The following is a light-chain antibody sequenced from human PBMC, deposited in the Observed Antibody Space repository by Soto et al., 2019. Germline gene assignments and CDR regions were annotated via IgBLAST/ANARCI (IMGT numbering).Light chain of an antibody. Sequence: EVVMTQCPATLSVYPGERATLSCRASQSVSSNLAWYQQKPGQAPRLLIYGASSRATGIPVRFSGSGSGTEFTLTISSLQSEDFAVYYCQQYNNWPLTFGQGTRLEIK. J-gene: IGKJ5*01. CDR1: QSVSSN. CDR3: QQYNNWPLT. V-gene: IGKV3-15*01. CDR2: GAS.